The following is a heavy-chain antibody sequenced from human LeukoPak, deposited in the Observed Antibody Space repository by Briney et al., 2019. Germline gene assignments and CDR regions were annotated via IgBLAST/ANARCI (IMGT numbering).Heavy chain of an antibody. CDR3: ARVWVAGYYFDY. CDR1: GFSFSSYE. J-gene: IGHJ4*02. CDR2: IYSGGST. D-gene: IGHD6-19*01. V-gene: IGHV3-53*01. Sequence: PGGSLRLSCAASGFSFSSYEMNWVRQAPGKGLEWVSVIYSGGSTYYADSVKGRFTISRDNSKNTLYLQMNSLRAEDTAVYYCARVWVAGYYFDYWGQGTLVTVSS.